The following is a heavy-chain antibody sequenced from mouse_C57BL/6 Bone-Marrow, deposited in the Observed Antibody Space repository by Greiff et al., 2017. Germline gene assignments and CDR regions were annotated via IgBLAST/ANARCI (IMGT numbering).Heavy chain of an antibody. J-gene: IGHJ4*01. CDR3: ASPRGLYAMDY. Sequence: EVQLQQSGPELVKPGASVKISCKASGYSFTGYYMNWVKQSPEKSLEWIGEINPSTGGTTYNQKFKAKATLTVDKSSSTAYMQLKSLTSEDSAVYYCASPRGLYAMDYWGQGTSVTVSS. D-gene: IGHD3-1*01. CDR1: GYSFTGYY. CDR2: INPSTGGT. V-gene: IGHV1-42*01.